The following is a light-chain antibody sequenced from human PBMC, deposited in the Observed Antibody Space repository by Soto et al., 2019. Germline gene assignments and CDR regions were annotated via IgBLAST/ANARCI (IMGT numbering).Light chain of an antibody. Sequence: DIQMTQSPSSVSASVGDRVTITCRASQGISTWLAWYQQKPGKAPKLLVYSASSLQSGVPSRFSGSGYGTDLTLTLASQQPEDFATYYCQQANSYPFPFGPRTLVDI. CDR1: QGISTW. V-gene: IGKV1-12*01. J-gene: IGKJ3*01. CDR3: QQANSYPFP. CDR2: SAS.